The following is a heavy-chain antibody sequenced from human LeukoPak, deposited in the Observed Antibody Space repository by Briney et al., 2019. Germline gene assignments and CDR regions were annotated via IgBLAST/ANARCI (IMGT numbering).Heavy chain of an antibody. D-gene: IGHD4-17*01. Sequence: SETLSLTCTVSGGSITSYYWSWIRQPPGKGLEWIGYIYYSGSTNYNPSLKSRVTISVDTSKNQFSLKLSSVTAADTAVYYCAREGMDTLDDYGDPGAFDIWGQGTMVTVSS. J-gene: IGHJ3*02. CDR2: IYYSGST. V-gene: IGHV4-59*01. CDR3: AREGMDTLDDYGDPGAFDI. CDR1: GGSITSYY.